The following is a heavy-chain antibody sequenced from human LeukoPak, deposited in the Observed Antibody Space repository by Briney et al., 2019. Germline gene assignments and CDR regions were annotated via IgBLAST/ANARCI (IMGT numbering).Heavy chain of an antibody. CDR2: ISGDGSVK. J-gene: IGHJ4*02. CDR3: AKYKGLDYGD. CDR1: GFTFSSYA. Sequence: GGSLRLSCAASGFTFSSYAMSWVRQAPGKGLEWVAHISGDGSVKQNVDSVKGRFTISRDNAENSLFLQMHSLTAEDSAVYFCAKYKGLDYGDWGQGIQVTVAS. D-gene: IGHD4-17*01. V-gene: IGHV3-7*01.